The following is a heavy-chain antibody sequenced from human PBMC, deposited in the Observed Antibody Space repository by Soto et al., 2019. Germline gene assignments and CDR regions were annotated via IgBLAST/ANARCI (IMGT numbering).Heavy chain of an antibody. CDR3: ARDIGYSYGSPNWFDP. Sequence: EVQLVESGGGLVQPGGSLRLSCAASGFTFSSYWMSWVRQAPGKGLEWVANIKQDGSEKYYVDSVKGPFTISRDNAKNSLYLQMNSLRAEDTAVYYCARDIGYSYGSPNWFDPWGQGTLVTVSS. CDR2: IKQDGSEK. D-gene: IGHD5-18*01. CDR1: GFTFSSYW. J-gene: IGHJ5*02. V-gene: IGHV3-7*01.